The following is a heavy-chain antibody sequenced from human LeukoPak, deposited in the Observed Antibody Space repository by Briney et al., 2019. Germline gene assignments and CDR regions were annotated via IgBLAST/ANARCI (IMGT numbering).Heavy chain of an antibody. CDR3: ARETGSYDY. Sequence: GGSLRLSCAASGFTFSSYEMNWVRQAPGKGLEWVSHISSSGSTVYYADSVKGRFTISRDNAKNSLYLQMNSLRAEDTAVYCCARETGSYDYWGQGTLVTVSS. CDR1: GFTFSSYE. CDR2: ISSSGSTV. J-gene: IGHJ4*02. D-gene: IGHD3-9*01. V-gene: IGHV3-48*03.